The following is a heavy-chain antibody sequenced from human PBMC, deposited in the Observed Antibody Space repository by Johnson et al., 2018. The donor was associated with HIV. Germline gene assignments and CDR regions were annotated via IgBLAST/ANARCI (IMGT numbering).Heavy chain of an antibody. D-gene: IGHD3-22*01. CDR2: VKSKTDGGTI. J-gene: IGHJ3*02. V-gene: IGHV3-15*01. CDR1: GFTFSNAW. Sequence: EVQLVESGGGLIQPGGSLRLSCAASGFTFSNAWMSWVRQAPGKGLEWVGRVKSKTDGGTIDYAAAVKGRFIISRDDSKNTLYLQMNSLKTEDTAVYYCTSERGRYYDSSNDAFDIWGQGTMVTVSS. CDR3: TSERGRYYDSSNDAFDI.